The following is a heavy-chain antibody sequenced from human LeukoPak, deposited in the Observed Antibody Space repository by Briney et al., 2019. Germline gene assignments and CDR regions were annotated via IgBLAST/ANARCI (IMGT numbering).Heavy chain of an antibody. CDR3: AKGGYSENY. V-gene: IGHV3-9*01. J-gene: IGHJ4*02. Sequence: TGGSLRLSCAASGFTFSSYSINWVRQPPGRGLEWVSGISWNSGIIDYADSVKGRFTISSDNAKNSLYLQMNSLRPEDTALYYCAKGGYSENYWGQGTLVTVSS. CDR1: GFTFSSYS. D-gene: IGHD6-13*01. CDR2: ISWNSGII.